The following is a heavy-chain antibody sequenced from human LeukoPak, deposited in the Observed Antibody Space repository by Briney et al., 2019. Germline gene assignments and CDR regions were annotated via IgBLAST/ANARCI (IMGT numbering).Heavy chain of an antibody. CDR3: ARGGYYGSGNDFRFDP. D-gene: IGHD3-10*01. CDR2: IYYSGST. J-gene: IGHJ5*02. CDR1: GGSISSSSYY. V-gene: IGHV4-39*07. Sequence: SETLSLTCTVSGGSISSSSYYWGWIRQPPGKGLEWIGSIYYSGSTYYNPSLKSRVTISVDTSKNQFSLKLSSVTAADTAIYYRARGGYYGSGNDFRFDPWGQGTLVTVSS.